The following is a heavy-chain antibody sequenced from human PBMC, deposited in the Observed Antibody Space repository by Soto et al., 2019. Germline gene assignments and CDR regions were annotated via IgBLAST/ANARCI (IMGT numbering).Heavy chain of an antibody. CDR1: EGTFNSYA. CDR2: IIPYYNTL. V-gene: IGHV1-69*01. Sequence: QAQVVQSGAEVRKPGSSVKLSCKASEGTFNSYAIAWVRQAPGQGLGWIGGIIPYYNTLNYAQKFQDRVTITADDSTNTVYMELSSLRSDDTAVYFCASGASRWYPYFFDSWAQGTLVTVSS. D-gene: IGHD6-19*01. CDR3: ASGASRWYPYFFDS. J-gene: IGHJ4*02.